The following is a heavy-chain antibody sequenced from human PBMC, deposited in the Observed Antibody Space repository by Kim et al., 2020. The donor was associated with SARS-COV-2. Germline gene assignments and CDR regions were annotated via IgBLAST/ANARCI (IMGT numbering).Heavy chain of an antibody. CDR3: ARLTGTTAGEFDY. Sequence: GESLKISCKGSGYTFTTYWIGWVRQMPGQGLEWIGIIYIGDSDTRYNPSFQGHVTISAVKSSRTAYLQWSSLKASDTAIYYCARLTGTTAGEFDYWGQGTLVTVSP. CDR2: IYIGDSDT. J-gene: IGHJ4*02. D-gene: IGHD1-7*01. V-gene: IGHV5-51*01. CDR1: GYTFTTYW.